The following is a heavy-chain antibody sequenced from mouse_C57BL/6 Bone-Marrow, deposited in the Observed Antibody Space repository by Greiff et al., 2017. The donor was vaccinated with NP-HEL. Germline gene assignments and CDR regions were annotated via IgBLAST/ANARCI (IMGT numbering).Heavy chain of an antibody. CDR2: ISSGGDYI. CDR1: GFTFSSYA. V-gene: IGHV5-9-1*02. Sequence: EVKVEESGEGLVKPGGSLKLSCAASGFTFSSYAMSWVRQTPEKRLEWVAYISSGGDYIYYADTVKGRFTISRDNARNTLYLQMSSLKSEDTAMYYCTRISTVVRYAMDYWGQGTSVTVSS. J-gene: IGHJ4*01. D-gene: IGHD1-1*01. CDR3: TRISTVVRYAMDY.